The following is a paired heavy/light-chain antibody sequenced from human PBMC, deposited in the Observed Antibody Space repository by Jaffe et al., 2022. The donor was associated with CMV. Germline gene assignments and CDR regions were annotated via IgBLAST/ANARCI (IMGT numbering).Heavy chain of an antibody. CDR1: GGSITSSIFY. D-gene: IGHD4-17*01. V-gene: IGHV4-39*01. Sequence: QLQLQESGPGLVKPSETLSLTCTVSGGSITSSIFYWDWIRQPPGKGLEWIGNIYNTGSTDYNPSLKSRVTISMEKSKNTFSLRLNSVTAADTAVYYCASRLRTTATPFDWWGRGTLITVSS. CDR2: IYNTGST. J-gene: IGHJ2*01. CDR3: ASRLRTTATPFDW.
Light chain of an antibody. V-gene: IGKV1-39*01. CDR2: GAS. Sequence: DIQMTQSPSSLSASVGDRVTITCRASQSIRTNLNWYQQEPGKAPKLLISGASSLQSGVPSRFSGSGSGTDFTLAISSLQPEDSADYYCQQSHTIPLTFGGGTKVEIK. CDR3: QQSHTIPLT. J-gene: IGKJ4*01. CDR1: QSIRTN.